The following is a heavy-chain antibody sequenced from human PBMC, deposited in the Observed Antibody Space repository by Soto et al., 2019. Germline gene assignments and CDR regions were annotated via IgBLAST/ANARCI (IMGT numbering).Heavy chain of an antibody. CDR1: GFTFSSYG. D-gene: IGHD6-6*01. CDR2: ISYDGSNK. V-gene: IGHV3-30*18. J-gene: IGHJ6*03. Sequence: LRLSCAASGFTFSSYGMHWVRQAPGKGLEWVAVISYDGSNKYYADSVKGRFTISRDNSKNTLYLQMNSLRAEDTAVYYCAKDRISQLYSSSAMGYYYYMDVWGKGTTVTVSS. CDR3: AKDRISQLYSSSAMGYYYYMDV.